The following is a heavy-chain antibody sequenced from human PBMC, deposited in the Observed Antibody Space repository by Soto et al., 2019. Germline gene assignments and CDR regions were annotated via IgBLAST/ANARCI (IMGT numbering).Heavy chain of an antibody. CDR3: ARLVAVAGARYFDY. CDR2: IYYSGST. Sequence: SETLSLTCTVSGGSISSSSYYWGWIRQPPGKGLEWIGSIYYSGSTYYNPSLKSRVTISVDTSKNQFSLKLSSVTAADTAVYYCARLVAVAGARYFDYWGQGTLVTVSS. D-gene: IGHD6-19*01. CDR1: GGSISSSSYY. J-gene: IGHJ4*02. V-gene: IGHV4-39*01.